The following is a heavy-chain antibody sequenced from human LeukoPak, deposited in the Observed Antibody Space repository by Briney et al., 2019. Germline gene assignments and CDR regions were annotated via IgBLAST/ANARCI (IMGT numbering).Heavy chain of an antibody. CDR2: ISSSGSSI. D-gene: IGHD6-19*01. CDR1: GFSFSSYE. CDR3: ARDASSIAVAGTRVRAFDI. V-gene: IGHV3-48*03. J-gene: IGHJ3*02. Sequence: PGGSLRLSCAASGFSFSSYEMNWVRQTPGKGLEWVSYISSSGSSIYYADSVKGRFTISRDNAKNSLYLQMNSLRAEDTAVYYCARDASSIAVAGTRVRAFDIWGQGTMVTVSS.